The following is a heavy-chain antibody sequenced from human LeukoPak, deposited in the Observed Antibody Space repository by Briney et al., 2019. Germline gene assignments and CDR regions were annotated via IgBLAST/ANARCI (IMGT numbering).Heavy chain of an antibody. D-gene: IGHD3-22*01. Sequence: NPSETLSLTCAVYGGSFSGYYWSWIRQPAGKGLEWIGRIYTSGSTNYNPSLKTRVTMSVDTSKNQFSLNLSSVTAADTAVYYCARGGGGYWKYYFDYWGQGTLVTVSS. V-gene: IGHV4-59*10. CDR1: GGSFSGYY. CDR3: ARGGGGYWKYYFDY. CDR2: IYTSGST. J-gene: IGHJ4*02.